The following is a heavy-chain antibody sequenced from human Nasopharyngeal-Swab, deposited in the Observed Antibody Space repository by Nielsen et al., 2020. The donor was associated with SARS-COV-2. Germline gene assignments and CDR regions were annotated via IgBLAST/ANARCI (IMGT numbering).Heavy chain of an antibody. Sequence: GASLPISCAASGFTFSSYVMAWVRQPPGKGLEWVAVIWYDGSNKYYADSVKGRFTISRDNSKNTLYLQMNSLRAEDTAVYYCARDGVDYGDYWGQGTLVTVSS. V-gene: IGHV3-33*01. J-gene: IGHJ4*02. CDR1: GFTFSSYV. D-gene: IGHD3-16*01. CDR3: ARDGVDYGDY. CDR2: IWYDGSNK.